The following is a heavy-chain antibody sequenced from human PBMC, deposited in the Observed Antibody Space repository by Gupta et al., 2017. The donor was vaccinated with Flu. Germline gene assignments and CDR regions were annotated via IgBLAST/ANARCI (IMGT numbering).Heavy chain of an antibody. Sequence: EVQLVESGGGLVKPGGSLRLSCAASGFTFCNAWMSWVRQAPGKGLEWVGRIKSKTDGGTTDYAAPVKGRFTISRDDSKNTLYLQMNSLKTEDTAVYYCTTELSSIAARPLYYYYGMDVWGQGTTVTVSS. CDR1: GFTFCNAW. D-gene: IGHD6-6*01. CDR2: IKSKTDGGTT. CDR3: TTELSSIAARPLYYYYGMDV. V-gene: IGHV3-15*01. J-gene: IGHJ6*02.